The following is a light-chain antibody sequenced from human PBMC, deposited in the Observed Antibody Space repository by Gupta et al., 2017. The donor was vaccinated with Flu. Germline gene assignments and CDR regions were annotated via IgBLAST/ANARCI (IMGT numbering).Light chain of an antibody. V-gene: IGKV1-17*01. Sequence: DIQMTQSPSSLSASVGDRVTITCRASQDIGNDLGWYQQKSGRVPRRLISAASSLESGIPSRFSGSGTGTEFTLTISSLEPEDFATYYCRQHDGIVWTFGQGTRVDVK. J-gene: IGKJ1*01. CDR2: AAS. CDR1: QDIGND. CDR3: RQHDGIVWT.